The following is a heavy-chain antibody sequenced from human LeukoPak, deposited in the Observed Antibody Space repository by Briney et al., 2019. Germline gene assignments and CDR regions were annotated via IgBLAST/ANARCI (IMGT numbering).Heavy chain of an antibody. V-gene: IGHV3-74*01. CDR3: ARDRYYGSGSYYNRHFDY. J-gene: IGHJ4*02. CDR2: INSDGSST. Sequence: GGSLRLSCAASGFTFSSYWMHWVRQAPGKGLVWVSRINSDGSSTSYADSVKGRFTISRDNSKNTLYLQMNSLRAEDTAVYYCARDRYYGSGSYYNRHFDYWGQGTLVTVSS. D-gene: IGHD3-10*01. CDR1: GFTFSSYW.